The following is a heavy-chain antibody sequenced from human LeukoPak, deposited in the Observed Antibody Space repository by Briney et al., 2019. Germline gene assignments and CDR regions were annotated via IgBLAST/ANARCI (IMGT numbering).Heavy chain of an antibody. V-gene: IGHV3-21*01. CDR2: ISSSSSYI. D-gene: IGHD3-3*01. CDR1: GFTFSSYS. J-gene: IGHJ4*02. CDR3: ASLYDFWSGYYYFDY. Sequence: PGGSLRLSCAAPGFTFSSYSMNWVRQAPGKGLEWVSSISSSSSYIYYADSVKGRFTISRDNAKNSLYLQMNSLRAEDTAVYYCASLYDFWSGYYYFDYWGQGTLVTVSS.